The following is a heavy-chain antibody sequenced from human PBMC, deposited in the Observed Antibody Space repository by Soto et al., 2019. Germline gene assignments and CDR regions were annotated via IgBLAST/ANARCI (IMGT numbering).Heavy chain of an antibody. CDR2: MFYSGLT. CDR3: APLSVSLSGPYGIHV. J-gene: IGHJ6*02. V-gene: IGHV4-39*01. CDR1: GYSVASSDYY. Sequence: KISETLSLTCSVSGYSVASSDYYWAWIRQPPGKGLEWIGSMFYSGLTYYNPSLKSRVTLSVDTSKNQFSVRLNSVTAADTAVYYCAPLSVSLSGPYGIHVWGQGTTVTVSS. D-gene: IGHD2-15*01.